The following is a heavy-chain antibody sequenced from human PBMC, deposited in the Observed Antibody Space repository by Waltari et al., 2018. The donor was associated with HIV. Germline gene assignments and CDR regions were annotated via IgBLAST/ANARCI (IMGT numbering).Heavy chain of an antibody. CDR1: GFTFSIYW. V-gene: IGHV3-7*01. CDR2: IKQEGSEK. D-gene: IGHD1-26*01. Sequence: EVQLVESGGGLVQPGVSLRLSCAASGFTFSIYWMSWLRQAPGKGLELVANIKQEGSEKHYADSVGGRFTISRDNTKNALYLQMNSLRAEDTAVYYCAKYSGSYWGAHNWFDPWGQGTLVTVSS. J-gene: IGHJ5*02. CDR3: AKYSGSYWGAHNWFDP.